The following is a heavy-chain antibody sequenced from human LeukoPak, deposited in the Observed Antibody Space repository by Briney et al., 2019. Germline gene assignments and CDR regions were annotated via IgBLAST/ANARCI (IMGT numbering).Heavy chain of an antibody. CDR3: AKDRTDYYYYMDV. CDR1: GFTFSSYS. D-gene: IGHD1-1*01. Sequence: PGGSLRLSCAASGFTFSSYSMNWVRQAPGKGLEWVSSISSSSSYIYYADSVKGRFTISRDNAKNSLYLQMSSLRAEDTAVYYCAKDRTDYYYYMDVWGKGTTVTVSS. J-gene: IGHJ6*03. V-gene: IGHV3-21*01. CDR2: ISSSSSYI.